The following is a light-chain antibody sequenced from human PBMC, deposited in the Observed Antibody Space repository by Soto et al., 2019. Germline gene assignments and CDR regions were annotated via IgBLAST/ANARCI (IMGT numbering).Light chain of an antibody. V-gene: IGLV2-14*01. J-gene: IGLJ3*02. CDR2: DVS. CDR3: SSYTSSSTGV. CDR1: SSDVGGYNY. Sequence: QSALTQPASVSGSPGQSITISCTGTSSDVGGYNYVSWYQQHPGKAPKLMICDVSDRPSGVSNRFSGSKSGSTASLTISGLQAEDEADYYCSSYTSSSTGVFGGGTKLTVL.